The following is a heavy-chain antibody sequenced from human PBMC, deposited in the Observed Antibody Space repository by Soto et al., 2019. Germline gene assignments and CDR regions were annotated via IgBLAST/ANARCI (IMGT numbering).Heavy chain of an antibody. V-gene: IGHV1-69*13. D-gene: IGHD6-19*01. CDR2: IIPIFGTA. CDR3: AIRLGSIAVAGENLFDAFDI. J-gene: IGHJ3*02. Sequence: GASVKVSFKASGGTFSSYAISWVRQAPGQGLEWMGGIIPIFGTANYAQKFQGRVTITADESTSTAYMELSSLRSEDTAVYYCAIRLGSIAVAGENLFDAFDIWGQGTMVTVS. CDR1: GGTFSSYA.